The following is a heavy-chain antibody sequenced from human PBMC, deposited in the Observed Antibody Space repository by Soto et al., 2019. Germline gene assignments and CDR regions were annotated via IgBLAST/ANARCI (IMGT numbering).Heavy chain of an antibody. V-gene: IGHV3-33*01. J-gene: IGHJ3*02. CDR3: AREDDSSGYSRPFAFDI. Sequence: GGSLRLSCAASGFTFSSYGMHWVRQAPGKGLEWVAVIWYDGSNKYYADSVKGRFTISRDNSKNTLYLQMNSLRAEDTAVYYCAREDDSSGYSRPFAFDIWGQGTMVTVSS. D-gene: IGHD3-22*01. CDR2: IWYDGSNK. CDR1: GFTFSSYG.